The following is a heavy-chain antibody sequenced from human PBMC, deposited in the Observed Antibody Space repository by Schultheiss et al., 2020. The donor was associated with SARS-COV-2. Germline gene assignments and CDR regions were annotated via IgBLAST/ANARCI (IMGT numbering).Heavy chain of an antibody. J-gene: IGHJ5*02. V-gene: IGHV3-30*02. Sequence: GGSLRLSCAASGFTFSNYGMHWVRQAPGKGLEWVALVRYDGSDKYYADSVKGRFTISRDNSKNTLYLQMDTLRAEDTAMYYCARDPSSGYYYNPFDNWFDPWGQGTLVTVSS. D-gene: IGHD3-22*01. CDR2: VRYDGSDK. CDR3: ARDPSSGYYYNPFDNWFDP. CDR1: GFTFSNYG.